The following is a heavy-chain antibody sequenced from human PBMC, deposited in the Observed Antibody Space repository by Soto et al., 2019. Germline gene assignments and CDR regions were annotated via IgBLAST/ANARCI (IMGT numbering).Heavy chain of an antibody. CDR1: GDSISDYY. V-gene: IGHV4-59*01. Sequence: PSETLSLTCTVSGDSISDYYWSWIRQPPGKGLEWIGYIYHSGSTYYNPSLKSRVTISLDASKIQFSLKLNSVPAADTAVYYCARASRNYFAYWGQGTLVTVSS. CDR3: ARASRNYFAY. CDR2: IYHSGST. J-gene: IGHJ4*02.